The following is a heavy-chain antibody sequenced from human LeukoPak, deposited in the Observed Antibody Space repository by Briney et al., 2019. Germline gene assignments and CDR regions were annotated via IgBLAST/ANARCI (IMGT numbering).Heavy chain of an antibody. Sequence: SETLSLTCGVSGGSISTGGYSWSWIRQPPGKGLEWIGYIYHTGSTYFNPSLKSRITISVDRSKNQFSLKLSSVNAADTAVYFCARLRGYSNYFDSWGQGTLVTVSS. CDR3: ARLRGYSNYFDS. D-gene: IGHD3-10*01. CDR1: GGSISTGGYS. CDR2: IYHTGST. V-gene: IGHV4-30-2*01. J-gene: IGHJ4*02.